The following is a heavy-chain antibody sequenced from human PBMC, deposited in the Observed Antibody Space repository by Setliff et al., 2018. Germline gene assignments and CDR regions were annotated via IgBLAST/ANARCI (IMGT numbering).Heavy chain of an antibody. J-gene: IGHJ4*02. Sequence: SETLSLTCTVSGVSIRGFYWTWIRQSPKRGLEWLGYAFHTGKTDYNPSLMSRVIISIDMSRKQFFLKLSSVTAADTAMYFCARGGYSSRSGYSAYYYDYWGQGALVTVSS. V-gene: IGHV4-59*03. CDR2: AFHTGKT. CDR1: GVSIRGFY. D-gene: IGHD3-3*01. CDR3: ARGGYSSRSGYSAYYYDY.